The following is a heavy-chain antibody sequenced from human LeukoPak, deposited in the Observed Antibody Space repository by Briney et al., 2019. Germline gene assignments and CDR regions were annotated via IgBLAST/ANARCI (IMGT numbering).Heavy chain of an antibody. CDR2: INPNSGGT. CDR3: ARGVCSSTSCPIEY. Sequence: ASVTLSCKASGYTFTGYYMHWVRQAPGQGLEWIGWINPNSGGTNYAQKFQGRVTMTRDTYISTAYMELSRLRSDDTALYYCARGVCSSTSCPIEYWGQGTLVTVSS. V-gene: IGHV1-2*02. CDR1: GYTFTGYY. D-gene: IGHD2-2*01. J-gene: IGHJ4*02.